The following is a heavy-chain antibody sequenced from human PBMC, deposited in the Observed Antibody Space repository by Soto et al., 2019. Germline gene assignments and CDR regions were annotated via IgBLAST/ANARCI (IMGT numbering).Heavy chain of an antibody. CDR2: IYTSGST. CDR3: ARHGTFNYDFWSGSMRGYYYYGMDV. D-gene: IGHD3-3*01. V-gene: IGHV4-4*07. CDR1: GGSISSYY. Sequence: PSETLSLTCTVSGGSISSYYWSWIRQPAGKGLEWIGRIYTSGSTNYNPSLKSRVTMSVDTSKNQFSLKLSSVTAADTAVYYCARHGTFNYDFWSGSMRGYYYYGMDVWGQGTTVTVSS. J-gene: IGHJ6*02.